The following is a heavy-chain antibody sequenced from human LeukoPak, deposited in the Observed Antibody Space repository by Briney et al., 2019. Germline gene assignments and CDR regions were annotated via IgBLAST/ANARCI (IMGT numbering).Heavy chain of an antibody. CDR2: IYPGDSDT. V-gene: IGHV5-51*01. D-gene: IGHD5-18*01. Sequence: GGPRQISGQCPGSTFTNYWIGGAGPLPGKGREWMGIIYPGDSDTRYSPSFQGQVTISADKSISTAYLQWSSLKASDTAMYYCARGGGYNYGTFDYWGQGTLVTVSS. CDR1: GSTFTNYW. J-gene: IGHJ4*02. CDR3: ARGGGYNYGTFDY.